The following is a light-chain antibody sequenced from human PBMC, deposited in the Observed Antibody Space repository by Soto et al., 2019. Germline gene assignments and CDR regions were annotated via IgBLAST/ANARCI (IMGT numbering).Light chain of an antibody. J-gene: IGLJ2*01. CDR1: SSDVGGYNF. CDR2: EVS. Sequence: QSVLTQPPSASGSPGQSVTISCTGTSSDVGGYNFVSWYQQHPGKAPKLIIYEVSKRPSGVPYRFSGSKSGNTASLTVSGLQAEDEADYYCSSYAGGNNLLFGGGT. V-gene: IGLV2-8*01. CDR3: SSYAGGNNLL.